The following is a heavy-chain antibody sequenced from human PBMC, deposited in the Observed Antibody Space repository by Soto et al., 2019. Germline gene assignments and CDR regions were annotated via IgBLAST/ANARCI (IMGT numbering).Heavy chain of an antibody. CDR1: GFNCNNYA. CDR3: ARAGWGGDYYYGLDV. CDR2: VSFDGTNT. J-gene: IGHJ6*02. D-gene: IGHD2-21*01. V-gene: IGHV3-30*03. Sequence: QVQVVESGGGVVRPGRSLRRSCAATGFNCNNYAMHWVRQAPGKGLEWVAVVSFDGTNTYDADSVKGPFIISRDSSNNTLSLQMHGLTSEDTAAYYCARAGWGGDYYYGLDVWGQGTTVTVSS.